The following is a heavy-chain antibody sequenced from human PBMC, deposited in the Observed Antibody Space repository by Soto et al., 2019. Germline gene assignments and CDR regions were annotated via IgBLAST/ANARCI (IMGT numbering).Heavy chain of an antibody. CDR2: IIPIFGTA. Sequence: SVKVSCKASGGTFSSYAISWVRQAPGQGLEWMGGIIPIFGTANYAQKFQGRVTITADESTSTAYMELRSLRSDDTAVYYCARDVWLQPEFDYWGQGTLVTVSS. D-gene: IGHD5-12*01. CDR1: GGTFSSYA. J-gene: IGHJ4*02. V-gene: IGHV1-69*13. CDR3: ARDVWLQPEFDY.